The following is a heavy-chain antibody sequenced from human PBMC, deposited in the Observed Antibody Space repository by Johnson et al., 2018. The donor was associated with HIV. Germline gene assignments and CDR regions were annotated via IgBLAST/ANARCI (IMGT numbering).Heavy chain of an antibody. CDR2: IKQDGSEK. CDR3: AKGADYADYEGAFDI. V-gene: IGHV3-7*01. D-gene: IGHD4-17*01. Sequence: VQLVESGGGVVQPGRSLRLSCAASGFTFSSYAMHWVRQAPGKGLEWVANIKQDGSEKYYVDSVKGRFTISRDNAKNSLYLQMNSLRAEDTAVYYCAKGADYADYEGAFDIWGQGTMVTVSS. J-gene: IGHJ3*02. CDR1: GFTFSSYA.